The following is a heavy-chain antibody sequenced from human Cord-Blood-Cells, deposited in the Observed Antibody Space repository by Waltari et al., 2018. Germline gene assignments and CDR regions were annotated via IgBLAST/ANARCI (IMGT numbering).Heavy chain of an antibody. V-gene: IGHV1-69*06. CDR2: IIPIFGTA. Sequence: QVQLVQSGAEVKKPGSSVKVSCKASGGTFSSYAISWVRQAPGQGLEWMGGIIPIFGTANYAQKFQGRVTITADKSTSTAYMELSSLRSEDTAVYYCARRVPAYCGGDCYAFDIWGQGTMVTVSS. CDR1: GGTFSSYA. CDR3: ARRVPAYCGGDCYAFDI. J-gene: IGHJ3*02. D-gene: IGHD2-21*01.